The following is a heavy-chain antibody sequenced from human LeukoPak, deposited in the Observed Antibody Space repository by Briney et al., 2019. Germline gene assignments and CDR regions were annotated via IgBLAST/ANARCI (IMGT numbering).Heavy chain of an antibody. CDR2: ISAYNGNK. Sequence: ASVTVCCKASGYTFTSYGISWVRQPRGQGLEWMGWISAYNGNKNYAQKLQGRVTITTDTSTSTAYMELRSLRSDDTAVYYCAKDDIVVVPPQGGYYYYYYMDVWGKGTTVTVSS. J-gene: IGHJ6*03. CDR1: GYTFTSYG. D-gene: IGHD2-2*01. V-gene: IGHV1-18*01. CDR3: AKDDIVVVPPQGGYYYYYYMDV.